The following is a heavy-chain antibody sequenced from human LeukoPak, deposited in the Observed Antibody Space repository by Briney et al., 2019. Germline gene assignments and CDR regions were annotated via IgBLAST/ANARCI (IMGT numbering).Heavy chain of an antibody. J-gene: IGHJ4*02. V-gene: IGHV3-21*01. Sequence: GGSLRLSCAVSGFTFSSYSMNWVRQAPGKGPEWVSSISSSSSYIYYADSVKGRFTISRDNAKKSLYLQMNSLRAEDTAVYYCARADWDTAMIDYWGQGTLVTVSS. D-gene: IGHD5-18*01. CDR2: ISSSSSYI. CDR3: ARADWDTAMIDY. CDR1: GFTFSSYS.